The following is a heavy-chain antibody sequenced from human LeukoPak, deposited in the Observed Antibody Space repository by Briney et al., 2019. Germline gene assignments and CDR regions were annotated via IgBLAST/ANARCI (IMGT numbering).Heavy chain of an antibody. CDR3: ATDIVVVTASYDAFDI. CDR1: GFTFSSYG. V-gene: IGHV3-30*03. J-gene: IGHJ3*02. CDR2: ISCDGSNK. D-gene: IGHD2-21*02. Sequence: GGSLRLSCAASGFTFSSYGMHWVRQAPGKGLEWVAVISCDGSNKYYADSVKGRFTISRDNSKNTLYLQMNSLRAEDTAVYYCATDIVVVTASYDAFDIWGQGTMVTVSS.